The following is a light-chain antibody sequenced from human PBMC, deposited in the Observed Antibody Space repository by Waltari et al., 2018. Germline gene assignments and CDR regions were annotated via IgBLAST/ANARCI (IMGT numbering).Light chain of an antibody. CDR2: WAS. Sequence: DIVMTQSQDSLAVSLGERATLNCKSSHSLFYAPNQKNYLAWYPQRPGQRPHVLFYWASTRESGVPDRFSGSGSGTDFTLTIDSLQAEDVAVYYCQQYYSSPLSFGGGTRVEIK. CDR3: QQYYSSPLS. V-gene: IGKV4-1*01. J-gene: IGKJ4*01. CDR1: HSLFYAPNQKNY.